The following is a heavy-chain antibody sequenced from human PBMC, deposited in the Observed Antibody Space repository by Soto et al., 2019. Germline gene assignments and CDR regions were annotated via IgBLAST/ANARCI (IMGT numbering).Heavy chain of an antibody. CDR2: IIPSYDRT. J-gene: IGHJ4*02. D-gene: IGHD4-17*01. V-gene: IGHV1-69*06. Sequence: QGLLLQSGSEVKKPGSSVKVSCKASGDAFQSYAIHWVRQAPGQGLEYMGRIIPSYDRTKYAQKFQGRLTVTAHMYTSTVYMELSSLRSEDTAVYYCARDPTNDYGDDTFDYWGQGTKVIVSS. CDR1: GDAFQSYA. CDR3: ARDPTNDYGDDTFDY.